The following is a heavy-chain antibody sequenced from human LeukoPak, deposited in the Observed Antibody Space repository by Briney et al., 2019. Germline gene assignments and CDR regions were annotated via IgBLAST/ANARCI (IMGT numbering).Heavy chain of an antibody. D-gene: IGHD2-2*01. CDR3: ARPQTSRYCSSTSCSLDAFDI. CDR1: GYSFTSYW. CDR2: IYPGDSDT. V-gene: IGHV5-51*01. Sequence: GESLKISCKGSGYSFTSYWIGWVRQMPGKGLEWMGIIYPGDSDTRYSPSFQGQVTISADKSISTAYLPWSSLKASDTAMYYCARPQTSRYCSSTSCSLDAFDIWGQGTMVTVSS. J-gene: IGHJ3*02.